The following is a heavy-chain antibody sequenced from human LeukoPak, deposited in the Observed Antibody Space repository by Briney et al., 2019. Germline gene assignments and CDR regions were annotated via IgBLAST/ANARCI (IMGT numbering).Heavy chain of an antibody. CDR3: ARHGDYDILTGYLYYYYYGMDV. CDR1: GGSISSYY. V-gene: IGHV4-59*08. CDR2: IYYSGRT. D-gene: IGHD3-9*01. Sequence: PSETLSLTCTVSGGSISSYYWSWIRQPPGKGLEWIGYIYYSGRTNYNPSLKSRVTISVDTSKNQFSLKLSSVTAADTAVYYCARHGDYDILTGYLYYYYYGMDVWGQGTTVTVSS. J-gene: IGHJ6*02.